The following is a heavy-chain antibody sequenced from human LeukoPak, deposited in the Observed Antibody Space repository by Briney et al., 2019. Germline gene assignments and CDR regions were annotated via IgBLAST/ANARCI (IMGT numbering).Heavy chain of an antibody. V-gene: IGHV1-69*05. Sequence: SVKVSCKASGGTFSSYAISWVRQAPGQGLEWMGGIIPIFGTANYAQKFQGRVTITTDESTSTAYMELSSLRSEDTAVYYCARVVYEYYDFWSGPERFDYWGQGTLVTVSS. D-gene: IGHD3-3*01. CDR1: GGTFSSYA. CDR2: IIPIFGTA. CDR3: ARVVYEYYDFWSGPERFDY. J-gene: IGHJ4*02.